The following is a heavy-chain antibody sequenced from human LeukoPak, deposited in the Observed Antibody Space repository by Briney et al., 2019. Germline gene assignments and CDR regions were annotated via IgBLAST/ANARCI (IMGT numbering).Heavy chain of an antibody. V-gene: IGHV3-21*01. J-gene: IGHJ4*02. CDR2: ISSSSYI. CDR1: GFTFSSYS. Sequence: GSLRLSCAASGFTFSSYSMNWVRQAPGKGLEWVSSISSSSYIYYADSVKGRFTISRDNAKNSLYLQMNSLRAEDTAVYYCAREYDYVWGSYRSYYFDYWGQGTLVTVSS. D-gene: IGHD3-16*02. CDR3: AREYDYVWGSYRSYYFDY.